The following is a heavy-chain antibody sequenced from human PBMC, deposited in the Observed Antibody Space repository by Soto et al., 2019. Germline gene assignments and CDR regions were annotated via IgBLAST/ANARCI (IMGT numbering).Heavy chain of an antibody. CDR3: ARAPTYTAMVRRGGYYFDY. CDR1: GFTFSSYW. J-gene: IGHJ4*02. D-gene: IGHD5-18*01. Sequence: EVQLVESGGGLVQPGGSLRLSCAASGFTFSSYWMSWVRQAPGKGLEWVANIKQDGSEKYYVDSVKGRFTISRDNAKNSLYLQMNSLRDEDTAVYYCARAPTYTAMVRRGGYYFDYWGQGTLVTVSS. CDR2: IKQDGSEK. V-gene: IGHV3-7*03.